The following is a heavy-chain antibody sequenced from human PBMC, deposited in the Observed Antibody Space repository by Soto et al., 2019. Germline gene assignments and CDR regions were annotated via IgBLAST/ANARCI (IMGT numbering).Heavy chain of an antibody. V-gene: IGHV4-34*01. J-gene: IGHJ6*02. CDR3: ARKRYSSGWYDYYYYYGMDV. D-gene: IGHD6-19*01. Sequence: SETLSLTCAVYGGSFSGYYWSWIRQPPGKGLEWIGEINHSGSTNYNPSLKSRVTISVDTSKKQFSLKLSSVTAADTAVYYCARKRYSSGWYDYYYYYGMDVWGQGPTV. CDR2: INHSGST. CDR1: GGSFSGYY.